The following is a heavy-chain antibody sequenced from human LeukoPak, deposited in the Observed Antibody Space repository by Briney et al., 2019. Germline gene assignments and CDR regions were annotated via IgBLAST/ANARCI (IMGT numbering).Heavy chain of an antibody. Sequence: SETLSLTCAVYGGSFSGYYWSWIRQPPGKGLEWIGYIYYSGSTNYNPSLKSRVTISVDTSKNQFSLKLSSVTAADTAVYYCARHRADHTIFGVVIIDVGGPDFDYWGRGTLVTVSS. CDR2: IYYSGST. CDR1: GGSFSGYY. V-gene: IGHV4-59*08. J-gene: IGHJ4*02. D-gene: IGHD3-3*01. CDR3: ARHRADHTIFGVVIIDVGGPDFDY.